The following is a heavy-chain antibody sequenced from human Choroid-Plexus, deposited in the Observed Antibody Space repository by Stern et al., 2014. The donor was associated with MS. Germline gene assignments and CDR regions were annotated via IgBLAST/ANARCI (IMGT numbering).Heavy chain of an antibody. CDR3: AKDRQYLTYFFDH. CDR2: VSYDGSNK. CDR1: GFTFGSCA. Sequence: VQLVQSGGGVVQPGRPLRLSCVASGFTFGSCAMHWVRQAPGKGRGWVAGVSYDGSNKYYADSVKGRFPISRDNSQNTLYIQMRSLRPEDTAVYYCAKDRQYLTYFFDHWGQGSLVTVSS. J-gene: IGHJ5*02. V-gene: IGHV3-30*18. D-gene: IGHD2/OR15-2a*01.